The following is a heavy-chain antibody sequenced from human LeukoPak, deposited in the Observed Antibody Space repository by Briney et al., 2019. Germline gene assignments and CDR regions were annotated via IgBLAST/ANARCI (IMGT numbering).Heavy chain of an antibody. V-gene: IGHV3-30*04. J-gene: IGHJ4*02. CDR1: RFIFSNYA. D-gene: IGHD5-12*01. CDR2: ISYDGSNK. Sequence: GGSLRLSCAASRFIFSNYAMHWVRQAPGKGLEWVAVISYDGSNKYYADSVKGRFTISRDNSKNTLYLQMNSLRAEDTAVYYCARDSPDIVATIVASNYFDYWGQGTLVTVSS. CDR3: ARDSPDIVATIVASNYFDY.